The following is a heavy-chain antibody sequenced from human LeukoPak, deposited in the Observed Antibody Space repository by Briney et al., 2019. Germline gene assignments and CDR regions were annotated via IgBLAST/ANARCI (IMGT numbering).Heavy chain of an antibody. CDR1: GFTVSSNY. D-gene: IGHD7-27*01. CDR3: ASHWGGWYFDL. J-gene: IGHJ2*01. CDR2: IYSGGST. Sequence: GGSLRLTCAASGFTVSSNYMSWVRQAPGKGLEWVSVIYSGGSTYYADSVKGRFTISRDKSKNTLYLQMNSLRAEDTAVYYCASHWGGWYFDLWGRGTLVTVSS. V-gene: IGHV3-53*01.